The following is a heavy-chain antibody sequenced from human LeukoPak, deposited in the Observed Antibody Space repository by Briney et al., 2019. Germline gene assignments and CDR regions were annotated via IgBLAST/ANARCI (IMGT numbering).Heavy chain of an antibody. Sequence: GGSLSLSRTASGFTHSNYWMTWVRQAPRKGLEWVAKIEKDGSATYYVDSMKGRFTVSRDNAANSLYLQMSNLGVEDTAVYSCARAGVTNQLGETYWYFDLWGRGTLVTVSS. D-gene: IGHD1-1*01. J-gene: IGHJ2*01. V-gene: IGHV3-7*01. CDR3: ARAGVTNQLGETYWYFDL. CDR1: GFTHSNYW. CDR2: IEKDGSAT.